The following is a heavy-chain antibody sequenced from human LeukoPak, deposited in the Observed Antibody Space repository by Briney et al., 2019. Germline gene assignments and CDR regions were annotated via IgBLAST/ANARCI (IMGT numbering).Heavy chain of an antibody. D-gene: IGHD6-19*01. CDR2: TYHTATT. V-gene: IGHV4-4*09. Sequence: RASETLSLTCAVSGDSIRSDRWNWIRQIPGKGLEWIGYTYHTATTNYNHSFRTRVTMSLDTSNNQFSLKLTSVTAADTAVYYCARTPARSGWAYYFDYWGQGALVTVSS. CDR1: GDSIRSDR. CDR3: ARTPARSGWAYYFDY. J-gene: IGHJ4*02.